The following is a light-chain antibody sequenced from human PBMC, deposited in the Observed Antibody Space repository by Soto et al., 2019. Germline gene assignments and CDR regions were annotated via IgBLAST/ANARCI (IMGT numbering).Light chain of an antibody. V-gene: IGKV3D-20*02. CDR3: IQHNYYPLT. Sequence: EMMLTDSPCSLSLSQGESATLSCRASHNVGRNYLAGFQHKPGQAPRLLIYDASTRATGVPDRFSGSGSGTEFTLTISSLQPEDFATDYCIQHNYYPLTFGGGTKVDI. J-gene: IGKJ4*01. CDR2: DAS. CDR1: HNVGRNY.